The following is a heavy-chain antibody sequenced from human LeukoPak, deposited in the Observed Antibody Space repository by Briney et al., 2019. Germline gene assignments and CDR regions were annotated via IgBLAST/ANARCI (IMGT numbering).Heavy chain of an antibody. D-gene: IGHD3-10*01. CDR1: GFTFSNYW. J-gene: IGHJ4*02. Sequence: PGGSLRLSCAASGFTFSNYWMHWVRQSPGKGLVWVSRTDPYGSGTTYADSVKGRFTISRDNAKSTLYLHMSSLRAEDTALYYCTRDTFGGDDFWGQGTLVTVSS. V-gene: IGHV3-74*01. CDR2: TDPYGSGT. CDR3: TRDTFGGDDF.